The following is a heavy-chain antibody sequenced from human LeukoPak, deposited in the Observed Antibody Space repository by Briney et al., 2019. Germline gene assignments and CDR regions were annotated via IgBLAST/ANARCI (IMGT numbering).Heavy chain of an antibody. Sequence: ASVKVSCKASGYTFTGYYMHWVRQAPGQGLEWMGWINPNSGGTNYAQKFQGRVTMTRDTSISTAYMELSRLRSDDTAVYYCAKDRRFSVYMNYYYGMDVWGQGTTVAVSS. V-gene: IGHV1-2*02. CDR2: INPNSGGT. D-gene: IGHD5/OR15-5a*01. CDR1: GYTFTGYY. CDR3: AKDRRFSVYMNYYYGMDV. J-gene: IGHJ6*02.